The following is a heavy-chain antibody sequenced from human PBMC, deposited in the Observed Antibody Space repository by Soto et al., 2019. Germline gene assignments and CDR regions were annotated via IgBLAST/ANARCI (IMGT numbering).Heavy chain of an antibody. V-gene: IGHV3-7*05. J-gene: IGHJ6*02. CDR3: ARVSVVVVPAARFNYYYGMDV. CDR1: GFTFSSYW. CDR2: IKQDGSEK. Sequence: EVQLVESGGGLVQPGGSLRLSCAASGFTFSSYWMSWVRQAPGKGLEWVANIKQDGSEKYYVDSVKGRFTISRDNAKNSLYLQMNGLRSEDTAVYYCARVSVVVVPAARFNYYYGMDVWGQGTTVTVSS. D-gene: IGHD2-2*01.